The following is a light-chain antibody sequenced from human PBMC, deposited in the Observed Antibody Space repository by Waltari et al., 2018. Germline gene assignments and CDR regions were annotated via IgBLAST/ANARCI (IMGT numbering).Light chain of an antibody. J-gene: IGLJ3*02. V-gene: IGLV1-40*01. Sequence: QSILTQPPSVSGAPGQRVTISCTGSSSNIGAGYDVHWYQQLPGTAPKLLIFGNNMWPSGVPDRFSGSKSDTAASLAITGLQAEDEADYDCQSYDSSLSAWVFGGGTKVTVL. CDR2: GNN. CDR3: QSYDSSLSAWV. CDR1: SSNIGAGYD.